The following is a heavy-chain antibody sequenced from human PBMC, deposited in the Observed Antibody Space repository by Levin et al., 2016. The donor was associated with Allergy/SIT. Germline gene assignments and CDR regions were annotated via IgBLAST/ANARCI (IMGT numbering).Heavy chain of an antibody. Sequence: VRQAPGKGLEYVSAISSNGGSTYYADSVKGRFTISRDNSKNTLYLQMSSLRAEDTAVYYCVKGVGDGYNWFDPWGQGTLVTVSS. CDR2: ISSNGGST. V-gene: IGHV3-64D*06. J-gene: IGHJ5*02. CDR3: VKGVGDGYNWFDP. D-gene: IGHD1-26*01.